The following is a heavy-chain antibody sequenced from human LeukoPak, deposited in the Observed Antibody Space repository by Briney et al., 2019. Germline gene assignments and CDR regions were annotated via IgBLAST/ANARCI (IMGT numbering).Heavy chain of an antibody. CDR2: ISAYNGNT. CDR3: ARRCSSSCYNSDYYYGMDV. D-gene: IGHD2-2*02. CDR1: GYTFTSYG. J-gene: IGHJ6*02. V-gene: IGHV1-18*01. Sequence: ASVEVSRKASGYTFTSYGISWVRQAPGQGLEWMGWISAYNGNTKYAQKLQGRVTMTTDTSTSTAYMELRSLSSDDTAVYYCARRCSSSCYNSDYYYGMDVWGQGTTVAVSS.